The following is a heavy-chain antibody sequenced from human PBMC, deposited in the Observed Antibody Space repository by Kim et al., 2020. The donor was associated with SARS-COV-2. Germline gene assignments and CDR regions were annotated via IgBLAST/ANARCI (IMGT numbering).Heavy chain of an antibody. CDR2: ISGSGGST. D-gene: IGHD3-22*01. J-gene: IGHJ5*02. CDR1: GFTFSSYA. CDR3: AKGDAKYYYESNWFDP. V-gene: IGHV3-23*01. Sequence: GGSLRLSCAASGFTFSSYAMSWVRQAPGKGLEWVSAISGSGGSTYYADSVKGRFTISRDNSKNTLYLQMNSLRAEDTAVYYCAKGDAKYYYESNWFDPWGQGTLVTVSS.